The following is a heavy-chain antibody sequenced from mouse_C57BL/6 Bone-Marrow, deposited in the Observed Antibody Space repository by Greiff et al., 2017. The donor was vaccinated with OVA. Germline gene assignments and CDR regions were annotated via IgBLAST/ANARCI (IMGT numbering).Heavy chain of an antibody. CDR2: INPSNGGT. V-gene: IGHV1-53*01. D-gene: IGHD1-1*01. J-gene: IGHJ1*03. Sequence: QVQLQQPGTELVKPGASVKLSCKASGYTFTSYWMHWVKQRPGQGLEWIGNINPSNGGTNYNEKFKSKATLTVDKSSSTAYMQLSSLTSEDSAVYYCARSREVDYYGPWYFDVWGTGTTVTVSS. CDR3: ARSREVDYYGPWYFDV. CDR1: GYTFTSYW.